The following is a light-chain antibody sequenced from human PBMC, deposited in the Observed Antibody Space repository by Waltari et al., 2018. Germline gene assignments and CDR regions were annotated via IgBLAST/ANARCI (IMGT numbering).Light chain of an antibody. V-gene: IGLV2-23*01. CDR1: RSDVGSYNL. CDR2: EGS. CDR3: CSYAGSNTWV. Sequence: QSALTQPASVSGSPGQSITIPCTGTRSDVGSYNLVSWYQHHPGKAPKLMIYEGSKRPSGVSNRFSGSKSGNTASLTISGLQAEDEADYYCCSYAGSNTWVFGEGTKLTVL. J-gene: IGLJ3*02.